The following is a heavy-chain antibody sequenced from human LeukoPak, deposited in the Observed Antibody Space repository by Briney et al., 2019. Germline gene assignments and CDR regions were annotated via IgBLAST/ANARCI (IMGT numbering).Heavy chain of an antibody. Sequence: SVKVSCKASGGTFSSYAISWVRQAPGQGLEWMGGIIPIFGTANYAQKFQGRVPITTDESTSTAYMELSSLRSEDTAVYYCARVGRVGATLDFQHWGQGTLVTVSS. J-gene: IGHJ1*01. D-gene: IGHD1-26*01. CDR1: GGTFSSYA. V-gene: IGHV1-69*05. CDR3: ARVGRVGATLDFQH. CDR2: IIPIFGTA.